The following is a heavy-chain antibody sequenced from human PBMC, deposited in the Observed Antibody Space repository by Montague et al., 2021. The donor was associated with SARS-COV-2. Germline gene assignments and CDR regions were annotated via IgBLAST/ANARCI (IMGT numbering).Heavy chain of an antibody. J-gene: IGHJ4*02. Sequence: TLSLTCTVSGGSISSASFYWTWIRQSAGKGLEWIGRIQVSGITNYNPSLKSRVAMSVDTSKNQFSLSLNSVTAADTATYFCARVPNWNYVPDYWGQGTLVTVSS. CDR3: ARVPNWNYVPDY. D-gene: IGHD1-7*01. CDR2: IQVSGIT. V-gene: IGHV4-61*02. CDR1: GGSISSASFY.